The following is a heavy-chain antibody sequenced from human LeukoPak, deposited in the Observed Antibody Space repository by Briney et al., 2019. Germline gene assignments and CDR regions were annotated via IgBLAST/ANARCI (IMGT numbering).Heavy chain of an antibody. J-gene: IGHJ4*02. CDR3: AKDPGTYGSGSYQGY. V-gene: IGHV3-23*01. CDR1: GFTFSSYA. CDR2: ISGSGGST. Sequence: PGGSLGLSCAASGFTFSSYAMSWVRQAPGKGLEWVSAISGSGGSTYYADSVKGRFTISRDNSKNTLYLQMNSLRAEDTAVYYCAKDPGTYGSGSYQGYWGQGTLVTVSS. D-gene: IGHD3-10*01.